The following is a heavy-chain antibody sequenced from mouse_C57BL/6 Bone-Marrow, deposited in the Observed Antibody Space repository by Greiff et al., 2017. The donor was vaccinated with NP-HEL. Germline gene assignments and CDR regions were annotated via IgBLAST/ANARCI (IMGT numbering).Heavy chain of an antibody. CDR3: ARELGPYYFDY. D-gene: IGHD4-1*01. V-gene: IGHV1-64*01. Sequence: VQLQQPGAELVKPGASVKLSCKASGHTFTSYWMHWVKQRPGQGLEWIGMIHPNSGSTNYNEKFKSKATLTVDKSSSTAYMQLSSLTSEDSAVYYCARELGPYYFDYWGQGTTLTVSS. J-gene: IGHJ2*01. CDR1: GHTFTSYW. CDR2: IHPNSGST.